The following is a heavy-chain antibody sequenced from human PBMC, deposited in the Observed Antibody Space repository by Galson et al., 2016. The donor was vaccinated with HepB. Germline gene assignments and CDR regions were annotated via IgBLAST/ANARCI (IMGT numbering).Heavy chain of an antibody. D-gene: IGHD3-10*01. CDR2: ISGGGSVI. CDR1: RFTFSSYG. CDR3: ARGRGSGRVPIDA. Sequence: LRLSCAGSRFTFSSYGFNWVRQAPGKGLEWVSYISGGGSVIYYADSLKGRFNITRDNARNLLYLQINSLRDEDTAVYYCARGRGSGRVPIDAWGQGTTVTVSS. V-gene: IGHV3-48*03. J-gene: IGHJ6*02.